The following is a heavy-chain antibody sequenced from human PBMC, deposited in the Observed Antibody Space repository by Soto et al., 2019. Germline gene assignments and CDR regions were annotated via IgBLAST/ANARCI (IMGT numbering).Heavy chain of an antibody. CDR3: ARDRGSYGMDV. V-gene: IGHV4-31*03. J-gene: IGHJ6*02. CDR2: VSPIVTP. Sequence: QVQLQESGPGLVKPSQTLSLTCTVSGDSVSGGYYWSWVRQRPRKGLEWIGYVSPIVTPYYSPSLKNRVSISIDTSKNQFSLAVRSVTAADTAVYYCARDRGSYGMDVWGQGTTVTVSS. CDR1: GDSVSGGYY.